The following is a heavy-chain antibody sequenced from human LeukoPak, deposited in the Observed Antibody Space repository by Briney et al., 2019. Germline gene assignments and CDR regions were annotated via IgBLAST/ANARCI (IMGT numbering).Heavy chain of an antibody. CDR2: INPSGGST. V-gene: IGHV1-46*01. D-gene: IGHD3-10*01. Sequence: ASVKVSCKASGYTFTSYYMHWVRQAPGQGLEWMGIINPSGGSTSYAQKFQGRVTMTRDMSTSTVCMELSSLRSEDTAVYYCARGAARGHFDYWGQGTLVTVSS. CDR3: ARGAARGHFDY. J-gene: IGHJ4*02. CDR1: GYTFTSYY.